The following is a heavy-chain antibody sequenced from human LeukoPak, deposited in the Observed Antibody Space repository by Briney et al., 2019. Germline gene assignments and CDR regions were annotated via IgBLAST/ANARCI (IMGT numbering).Heavy chain of an antibody. CDR2: ISSSGSTM. D-gene: IGHD2-15*01. CDR3: ARVVWVPVAAYMDV. J-gene: IGHJ6*03. CDR1: GFTFSSYE. V-gene: IGHV3-48*03. Sequence: GGSLRLSCAASGFTFSSYEMNWVRQAPGKGLEWVSYISSSGSTMYYADSVKGRFTISRDNAKNSLYLQMNSLRAEDTAVYYCARVVWVPVAAYMDVWGKGTTVTVSS.